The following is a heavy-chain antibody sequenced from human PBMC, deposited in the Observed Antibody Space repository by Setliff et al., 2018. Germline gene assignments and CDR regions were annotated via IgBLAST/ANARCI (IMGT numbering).Heavy chain of an antibody. D-gene: IGHD2-15*01. CDR2: IHTGST. CDR1: GGSISSDI. V-gene: IGHV4-4*08. Sequence: SETLSLTCTVSGGSISSDIWSWIRQPPGKGLEWIGQIHTGSTNYNPSLRSRVTISVDMSKNQFSLKLNSVTAADTAVYYCARLGSSRGFDIWGQGIMVTVSS. CDR3: ARLGSSRGFDI. J-gene: IGHJ3*02.